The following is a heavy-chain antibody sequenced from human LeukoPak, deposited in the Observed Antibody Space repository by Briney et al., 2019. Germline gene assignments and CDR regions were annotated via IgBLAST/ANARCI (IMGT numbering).Heavy chain of an antibody. CDR3: ARLSYDSSGYYFDY. CDR2: INPNSGGT. J-gene: IGHJ4*02. Sequence: GASVKVSCKASGYTLTGYYMNWVRQAPGQGLEWMGRINPNSGGTNYAQKFQGRVTMTRDTSISTAYMELSRLRSDDTAVYYCARLSYDSSGYYFDYWGQGTLVTVSS. CDR1: GYTLTGYY. D-gene: IGHD3-22*01. V-gene: IGHV1-2*06.